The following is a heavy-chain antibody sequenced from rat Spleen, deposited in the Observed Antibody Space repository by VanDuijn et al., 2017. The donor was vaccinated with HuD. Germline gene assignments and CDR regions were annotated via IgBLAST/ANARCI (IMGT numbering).Heavy chain of an antibody. D-gene: IGHD1-7*01. CDR3: ATEAYYGSPYYFDY. CDR2: INSAGST. J-gene: IGHJ2*01. Sequence: EVQLQESGPGLVKPSQSLSLTCSVIGYSITSSLRWNWIRKFPGNKLEWMGYINSAGSTVYNPSLKSRISITRDTSKNQSFLQVNSVSTEDTATYYCATEAYYGSPYYFDYWGQGVMVTVSS. V-gene: IGHV3-3*01. CDR1: GYSITSSLR.